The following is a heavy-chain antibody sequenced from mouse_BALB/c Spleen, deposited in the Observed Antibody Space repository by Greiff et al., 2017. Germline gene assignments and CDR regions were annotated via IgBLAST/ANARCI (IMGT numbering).Heavy chain of an antibody. CDR1: GFAFSSYD. V-gene: IGHV5-12-1*01. J-gene: IGHJ2*01. Sequence: EVKLVESGGGLVKPGGSLKLSCAASGFAFSSYDMSWVRQTPEKRLEWVAYISSGGGSTYYPDTVKGRFTISRDNAKNTLYLQMSSLKSEDTAMYYCARQLRSLDYWGQGTTLTVSS. CDR3: ARQLRSLDY. CDR2: ISSGGGST. D-gene: IGHD1-1*01.